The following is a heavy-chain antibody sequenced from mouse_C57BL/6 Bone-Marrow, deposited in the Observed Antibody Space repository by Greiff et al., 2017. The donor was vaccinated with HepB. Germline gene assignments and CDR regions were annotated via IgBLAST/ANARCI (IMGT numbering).Heavy chain of an antibody. CDR1: GYAFSSYW. CDR3: ARSTHYYGSSYVGAY. J-gene: IGHJ3*01. V-gene: IGHV1-80*01. Sequence: VQLQESGAELVKPGASVKISCKASGYAFSSYWMNWVKQRPGKGLEWIGQIYPGDGDTNYNGKFKGKATLTADKSSSTAYMQLSSLTSEDSAVYFCARSTHYYGSSYVGAYWGQGTLVTVSA. CDR2: IYPGDGDT. D-gene: IGHD1-1*01.